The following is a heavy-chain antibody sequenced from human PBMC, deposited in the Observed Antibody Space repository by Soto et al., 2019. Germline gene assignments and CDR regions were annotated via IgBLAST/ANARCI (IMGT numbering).Heavy chain of an antibody. J-gene: IGHJ5*02. V-gene: IGHV1-69*12. D-gene: IGHD3-22*01. CDR1: GGTFSSYA. CDR2: IIPIFGTA. Sequence: QVQLVQSGAEVKKPGSSVKVSCKASGGTFSSYAITWVRQAPGQGREWMGGIIPIFGTANYAQKFQGRVTITADQSTSTAYMALSSVRSVDTAVYYCARDRGPSSGYYPYWFDPWGQGTLVTVSS. CDR3: ARDRGPSSGYYPYWFDP.